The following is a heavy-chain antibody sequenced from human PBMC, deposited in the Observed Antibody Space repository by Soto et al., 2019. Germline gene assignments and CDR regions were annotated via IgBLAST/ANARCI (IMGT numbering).Heavy chain of an antibody. D-gene: IGHD3-3*01. CDR1: GFTFSSYW. Sequence: GGSLRLSCAASGFTFSSYWMHWVRQAPGKGLVWVSRINSDGSSTSYADSVKGRFTISRDNAKNTLYLQMNSLRAEDTAVYYCARAHPIHSRTYYDFWSGYSNFNWFDPWGQGTLVTVSS. V-gene: IGHV3-74*01. CDR3: ARAHPIHSRTYYDFWSGYSNFNWFDP. J-gene: IGHJ5*02. CDR2: INSDGSST.